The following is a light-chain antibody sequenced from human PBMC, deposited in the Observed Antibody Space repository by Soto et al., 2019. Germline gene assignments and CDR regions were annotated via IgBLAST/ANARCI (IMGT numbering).Light chain of an antibody. Sequence: DIQMTQSPSSLSASVGDSVTITCRASQSITVYLNSYQQKAGQAPKLLIYAASSLQSGVPSTFRGGGSRTEFTLNISSLQPDDFATYYCQQSYNSPPITFGGGTRL. J-gene: IGKJ4*01. V-gene: IGKV1-39*01. CDR3: QQSYNSPPIT. CDR2: AAS. CDR1: QSITVY.